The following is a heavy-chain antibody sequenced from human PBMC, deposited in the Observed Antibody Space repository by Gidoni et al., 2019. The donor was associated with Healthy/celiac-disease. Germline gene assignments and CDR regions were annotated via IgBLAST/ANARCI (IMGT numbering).Heavy chain of an antibody. CDR2: ISYDGSNK. D-gene: IGHD3-10*01. V-gene: IGHV3-30*18. J-gene: IGHJ3*02. CDR1: GFTFSTYG. CDR3: AKDQDPWFGELFYAFDI. Sequence: QVQLVESGGGVVQPGRSLRLPCAASGFTFSTYGMHWVRQAPGKGLGWVAVISYDGSNKYYADSVKGRFTISRDNSKNTLYLEMNSLRAEDTAVYYCAKDQDPWFGELFYAFDIWGQGTMVTVSS.